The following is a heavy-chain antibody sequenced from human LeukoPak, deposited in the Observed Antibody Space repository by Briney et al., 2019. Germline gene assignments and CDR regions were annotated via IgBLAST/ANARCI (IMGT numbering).Heavy chain of an antibody. Sequence: GGSLRLSCAASGFTFSSYAMSWVRQAPGKGLEWVSSTSGSGSHTYYANSVKGRFTISRDNPKNTLYLQMNSLRAEDTAVYYCAKESGASYYGSGGDSWGQGTLVTVSS. D-gene: IGHD3-10*01. V-gene: IGHV3-23*01. CDR1: GFTFSSYA. J-gene: IGHJ4*02. CDR3: AKESGASYYGSGGDS. CDR2: TSGSGSHT.